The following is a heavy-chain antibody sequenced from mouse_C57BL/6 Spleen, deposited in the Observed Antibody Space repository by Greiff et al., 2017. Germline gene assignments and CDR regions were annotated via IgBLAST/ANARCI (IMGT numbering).Heavy chain of an antibody. CDR2: IDPEDGET. CDR1: GFNIKDYY. J-gene: IGHJ4*01. V-gene: IGHV14-2*01. CDR3: ARSTVVATDYAMDY. D-gene: IGHD1-1*01. Sequence: EVKLMESGAELVKPGASVKLSCTASGFNIKDYYMHWVKQRTEQGLEWIGRIDPEDGETKYAPKFQGKATITADTSSNTAYLQLSSLTSEDTAVYYCARSTVVATDYAMDYWGQGTSVTVSS.